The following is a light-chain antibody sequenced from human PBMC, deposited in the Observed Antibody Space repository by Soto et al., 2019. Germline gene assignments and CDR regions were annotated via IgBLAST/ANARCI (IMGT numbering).Light chain of an antibody. Sequence: DIQMTQSPSTLSGSVGDRVTITCRVSQTISSWLAWYQQKPGKAPKLLIYKASTLKSGVPSRFSGSGSGTEFTLTISSLQPDDFATYYCQHCNSYSEAFGQGTKVELK. CDR3: QHCNSYSEA. V-gene: IGKV1-5*03. J-gene: IGKJ1*01. CDR1: QTISSW. CDR2: KAS.